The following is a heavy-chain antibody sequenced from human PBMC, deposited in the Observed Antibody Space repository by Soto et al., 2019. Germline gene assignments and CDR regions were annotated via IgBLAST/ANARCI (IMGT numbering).Heavy chain of an antibody. V-gene: IGHV4-61*08. D-gene: IGHD3-3*01. CDR3: AREDTRWFDP. CDR1: GASITSGDYS. Sequence: PSETLSLTCTVSGASITSGDYSWNWIRQPPGKGLEWIGYIYQSGTTTYNPSLKSRVTMSIDTSKNQVSLKLSSLTAADTAVYYCAREDTRWFDPWGQGTLVTVSS. CDR2: IYQSGTT. J-gene: IGHJ5*02.